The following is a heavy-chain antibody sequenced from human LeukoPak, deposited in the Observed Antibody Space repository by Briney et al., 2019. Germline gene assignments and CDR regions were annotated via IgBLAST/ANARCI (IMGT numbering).Heavy chain of an antibody. CDR1: GFTFSSYW. Sequence: PGGSLRLSCAASGFTFSSYWMHWVRQAPGKGLVWVSRINSDGSSTSYADSVKGRFTISRDNAKNTLYLQMNSLRAEDTAVYYCARANYDILTGQNWFDPWGQGTLVTVSS. CDR3: ARANYDILTGQNWFDP. D-gene: IGHD3-9*01. CDR2: INSDGSST. J-gene: IGHJ5*02. V-gene: IGHV3-74*01.